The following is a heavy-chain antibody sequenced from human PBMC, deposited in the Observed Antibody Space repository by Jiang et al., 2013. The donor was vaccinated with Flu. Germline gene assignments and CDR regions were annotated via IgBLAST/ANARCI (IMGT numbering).Heavy chain of an antibody. J-gene: IGHJ5*02. D-gene: IGHD2-2*01. CDR3: ARDGAGDIYQLLSGWFDP. Sequence: SGAEVKKPGASVKVSCKASGYTFTSYYMHWVRQAPGQGLEWMGIINPSGGSTSYAQKFQGRVTMTRDTSTSTVYMELSSLRSEDTAVYYCARDGAGDIYQLLSGWFDPWGQGTLVTVSS. CDR2: INPSGGST. CDR1: GYTFTSYY. V-gene: IGHV1-46*01.